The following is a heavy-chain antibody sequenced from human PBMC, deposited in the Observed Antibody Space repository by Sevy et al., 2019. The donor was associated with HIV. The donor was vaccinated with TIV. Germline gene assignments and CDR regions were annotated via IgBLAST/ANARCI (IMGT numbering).Heavy chain of an antibody. D-gene: IGHD3-16*01. CDR2: ISSSSNFV. Sequence: GGSLRLSCTASGFPFSSYDMNWVRQAPGQGLEWISSISSSSNFVYQADSVKCRFTISRDNAKNSLFLQMNSLTVEDTAVYYCARDRGVPRTRGSYQYGMDVWGQGTTVTVSS. J-gene: IGHJ6*02. CDR1: GFPFSSYD. V-gene: IGHV3-21*06. CDR3: ARDRGVPRTRGSYQYGMDV.